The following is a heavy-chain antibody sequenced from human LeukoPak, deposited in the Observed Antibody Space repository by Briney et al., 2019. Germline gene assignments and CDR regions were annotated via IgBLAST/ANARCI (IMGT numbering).Heavy chain of an antibody. V-gene: IGHV3-74*01. CDR3: TRLHGGYPFDY. CDR2: INSDGSST. D-gene: IGHD2-15*01. Sequence: GGSLRLSCAASGFTFSSYWMHWVRQAPGKGLVWVSRINSDGSSTSYADSVKGRFTISRDNAKNTLYLQMNSLRAEDTAVYYCTRLHGGYPFDYWGQGTLVTVSS. CDR1: GFTFSSYW. J-gene: IGHJ4*02.